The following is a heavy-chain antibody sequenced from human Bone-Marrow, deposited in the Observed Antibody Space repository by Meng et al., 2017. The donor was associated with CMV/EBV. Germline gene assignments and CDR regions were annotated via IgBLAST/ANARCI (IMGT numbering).Heavy chain of an antibody. CDR1: GFTFSGYL. V-gene: IGHV3-7*01. CDR3: ARDKRTDYDFWSGYSYYFDY. D-gene: IGHD3-3*01. J-gene: IGHJ4*02. CDR2: RKQDGSAK. Sequence: GESLKISCAASGFTFSGYLTTWVRQAPGKGLEWVANRKQDGSAKYYVDSVKGRFTMSRDNAKNSLYGEMNSLRAEDTAVYYCARDKRTDYDFWSGYSYYFDYWGQGIRVTVSS.